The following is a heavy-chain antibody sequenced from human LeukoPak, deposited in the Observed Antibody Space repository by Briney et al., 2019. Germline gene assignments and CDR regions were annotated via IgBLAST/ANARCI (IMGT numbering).Heavy chain of an antibody. CDR1: GYSFTSYW. V-gene: IGHV5-51*01. Sequence: GESLKISCKGSGYSFTSYWIGWVRPMPGKGLEWMGIIYPGDSDTRYSPSFQGQVTISADKSISTAYLQWSSLKASDTAMYYCARPTGGGVYDSSGYWFDPWGQGTLVTVSS. D-gene: IGHD3-22*01. J-gene: IGHJ5*02. CDR2: IYPGDSDT. CDR3: ARPTGGGVYDSSGYWFDP.